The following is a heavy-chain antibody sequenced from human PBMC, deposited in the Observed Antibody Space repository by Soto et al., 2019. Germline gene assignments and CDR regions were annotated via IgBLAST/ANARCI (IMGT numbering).Heavy chain of an antibody. J-gene: IGHJ3*02. V-gene: IGHV5-51*01. D-gene: IGHD2-15*01. CDR3: ARHWRYCSGGSCYSADAFDI. Sequence: GGSLRLSCKGSGYSFTSYWIGWVRQMPGKGLEWMGIIYPGDSDTRYSPSFQGQVTISADKSISTAYLQWSSLKASDTAMYYCARHWRYCSGGSCYSADAFDIWGQGTMVTVSS. CDR2: IYPGDSDT. CDR1: GYSFTSYW.